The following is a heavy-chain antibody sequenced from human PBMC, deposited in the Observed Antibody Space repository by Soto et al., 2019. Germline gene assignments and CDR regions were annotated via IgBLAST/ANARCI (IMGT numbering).Heavy chain of an antibody. CDR1: GYKFTSYW. J-gene: IGHJ4*02. CDR3: ARARAAAGGLCDY. Sequence: EVQVLQSGAEVKKPGESLKISCKASGYKFTSYWIAWVRQMPGKGLEWMGMIYAGDSDTKYSPSLQGQVTMSVDKSINTAYLQWRSVKASDTAMYYCARARAAAGGLCDYWGQGTLVTVSS. V-gene: IGHV5-51*03. CDR2: IYAGDSDT. D-gene: IGHD6-13*01.